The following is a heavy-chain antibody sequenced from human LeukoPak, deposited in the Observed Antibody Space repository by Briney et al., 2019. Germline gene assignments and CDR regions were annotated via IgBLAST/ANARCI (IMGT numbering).Heavy chain of an antibody. J-gene: IGHJ6*03. Sequence: GGSLRLSCAASGFTFSSYGMHWVRQAPGKGLEWVAFIRYDGSNKYYADSVKGRFTISRDISKNTLYLQMNSLRAEDTAVYYCAKSGSYYYYYMDVWGKGTTVTISS. CDR2: IRYDGSNK. CDR1: GFTFSSYG. D-gene: IGHD3-10*01. V-gene: IGHV3-30*02. CDR3: AKSGSYYYYYMDV.